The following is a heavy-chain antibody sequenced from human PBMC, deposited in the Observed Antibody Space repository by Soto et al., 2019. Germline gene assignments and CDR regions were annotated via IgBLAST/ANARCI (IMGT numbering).Heavy chain of an antibody. V-gene: IGHV4-30-2*05. CDR2: IYYSGST. CDR3: GASDSSGYYSPAY. J-gene: IGHJ4*02. Sequence: SETLSLTCAVSGGSISSGGYSWSWIRQPPGKGLEWIGYIYYSGSTYYNPSLKSRVTISVDTSKNQFSLKLSSVTAADTAVYYCGASDSSGYYSPAYWGQGTLVTVSS. CDR1: GGSISSGGYS. D-gene: IGHD3-22*01.